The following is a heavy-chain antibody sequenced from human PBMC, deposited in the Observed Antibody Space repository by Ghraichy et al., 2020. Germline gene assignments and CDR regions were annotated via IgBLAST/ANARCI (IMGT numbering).Heavy chain of an antibody. CDR2: ISYDGSYK. V-gene: IGHV3-30*18. J-gene: IGHJ4*02. Sequence: GGSLRLSCAASGFTFSNYGMHWVRQAPGKGLEWVAVISYDGSYKYYADSVKGRFTISRDNSKNTLFLQMNSLRAEDTAVYYCVKPNWNPVLDPGYFDFWGQGTLVTVSS. CDR3: VKPNWNPVLDPGYFDF. CDR1: GFTFSNYG. D-gene: IGHD1-1*01.